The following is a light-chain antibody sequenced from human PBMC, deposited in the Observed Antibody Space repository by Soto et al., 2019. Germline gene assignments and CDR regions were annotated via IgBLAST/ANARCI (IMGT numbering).Light chain of an antibody. CDR2: EVS. CDR3: CSAGNRPSAVV. CDR1: SSDVGNYNL. Sequence: QSALTQPASVSGSPGQSITISSTGTSSDVGNYNLVSWYQHHPGTAPKLMIYEVSKRPSGVSNRFSGSKSGNTASLTISGLLAEDEADYYCCSAGNRPSAVVFGGGTTLTVL. V-gene: IGLV2-23*02. J-gene: IGLJ2*01.